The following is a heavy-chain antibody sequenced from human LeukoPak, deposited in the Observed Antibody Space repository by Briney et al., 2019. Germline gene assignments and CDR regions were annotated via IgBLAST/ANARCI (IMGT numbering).Heavy chain of an antibody. V-gene: IGHV3-9*01. D-gene: IGHD3-22*01. J-gene: IGHJ4*02. CDR3: AKDNYYDSSGPYFDY. Sequence: PGRSLRLSCAASGFTFDDYAMHWVRQAPGKGLEWVSGISWNSGSIGYADSVKGRFTISRDNAKNSLYLQMNRLRAEDTALYYCAKDNYYDSSGPYFDYWGQGTLVTVSS. CDR2: ISWNSGSI. CDR1: GFTFDDYA.